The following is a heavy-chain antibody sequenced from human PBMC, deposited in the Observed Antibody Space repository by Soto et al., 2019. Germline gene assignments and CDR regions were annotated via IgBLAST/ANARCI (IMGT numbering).Heavy chain of an antibody. CDR3: ARDQSSGYCTNGVCPSGLDY. CDR2: ISSSSSTI. J-gene: IGHJ4*02. D-gene: IGHD2-8*01. Sequence: EGQLVESGGCLVQPGGSLRLSCAASGFTFSSYSMNWVRQAPGKGLEWVSYISSSSSTIYYADSVKGRFTISRDNAKNSLYLQMNSLRDEDTAVYYCARDQSSGYCTNGVCPSGLDYWGQGTLVTVSS. CDR1: GFTFSSYS. V-gene: IGHV3-48*02.